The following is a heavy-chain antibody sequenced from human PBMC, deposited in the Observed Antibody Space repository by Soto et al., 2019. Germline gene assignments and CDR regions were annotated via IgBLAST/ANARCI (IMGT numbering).Heavy chain of an antibody. D-gene: IGHD5-12*01. CDR1: GYTFTGYY. Sequence: GASVKVSCKASGYTFTGYYMHWVRQAPGQGLEWMGWINPNSGGTNYAQKFQGWVTMTRDTSISTAYMELSRLRSDDTAVYYCARMATLGSYYYYGMDVWGQGTTVTV. J-gene: IGHJ6*02. V-gene: IGHV1-2*04. CDR2: INPNSGGT. CDR3: ARMATLGSYYYYGMDV.